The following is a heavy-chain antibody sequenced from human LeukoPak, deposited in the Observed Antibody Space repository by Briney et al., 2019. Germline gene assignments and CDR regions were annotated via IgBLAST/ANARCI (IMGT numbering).Heavy chain of an antibody. Sequence: ASETLSLTCTVSGGSISSYYWSWIRQPPGKGLEWIGYIYYSGSTNYNPSLKSRVTISVDRSKNQFSLKLTSVTAADTAVYYCARDSAEYGSGSFDYWGQGTLVTVSP. CDR1: GGSISSYY. V-gene: IGHV4-59*12. J-gene: IGHJ4*02. CDR3: ARDSAEYGSGSFDY. CDR2: IYYSGST. D-gene: IGHD3-10*01.